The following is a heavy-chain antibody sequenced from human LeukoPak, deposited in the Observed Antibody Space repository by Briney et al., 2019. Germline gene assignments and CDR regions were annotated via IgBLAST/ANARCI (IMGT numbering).Heavy chain of an antibody. CDR3: ARDPHGGGLGDGFDI. V-gene: IGHV4-30-4*08. CDR2: IYYTGST. D-gene: IGHD3-16*01. Sequence: SETLFLTCTVSGGSIGSSGHYWSWIRQPPGKGLEWIGYIYYTGSTYYNPSLKSRVSISVYTSNNQFSLKLSSVTAADTAGYFCARDPHGGGLGDGFDIWGQGTMVTVSS. CDR1: GGSIGSSGHY. J-gene: IGHJ3*02.